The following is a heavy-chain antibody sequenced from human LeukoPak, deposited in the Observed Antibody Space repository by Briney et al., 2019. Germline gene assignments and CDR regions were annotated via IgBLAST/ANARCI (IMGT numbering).Heavy chain of an antibody. J-gene: IGHJ4*02. D-gene: IGHD6-13*01. CDR2: IKWDGGRT. Sequence: GGSLRLSCAASGFTFYDHGMSWGRHAPGKGLEWGSGIKWDGGRTDYADSVKGRFTISREKAKNSVYVQMNSLRAEDTALYYCARGSGSSWYFYFDYWGQGTLVTVSS. CDR1: GFTFYDHG. V-gene: IGHV3-20*04. CDR3: ARGSGSSWYFYFDY.